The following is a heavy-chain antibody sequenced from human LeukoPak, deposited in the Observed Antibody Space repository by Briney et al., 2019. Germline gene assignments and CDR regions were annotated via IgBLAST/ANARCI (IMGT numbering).Heavy chain of an antibody. CDR3: ATGITGTTRCFDP. CDR2: INHSGST. Sequence: KPSETLSLTCAVYGRSFSGYYWSWIRQPAGKGLEWIGEINHSGSTNYNPSLKSRVTISVDTSKNQFSLKLSSVTAADTAVYYGATGITGTTRCFDPWGKGTLVTVSS. J-gene: IGHJ5*02. CDR1: GRSFSGYY. D-gene: IGHD1-7*01. V-gene: IGHV4-34*01.